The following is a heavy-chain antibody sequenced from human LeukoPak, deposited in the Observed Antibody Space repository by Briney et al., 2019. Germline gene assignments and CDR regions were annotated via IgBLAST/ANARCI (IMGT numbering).Heavy chain of an antibody. CDR1: GFTVSSNY. CDR3: ARDSPYSGSYSLDY. J-gene: IGHJ4*02. CDR2: IYSGGST. D-gene: IGHD1-26*01. V-gene: IGHV3-66*01. Sequence: GGSLRLSCAASGFTVSSNYMSWVRQAPGKGLEWVSVIYSGGSTYYADSVKGRFTISRDNSKNTPYLQMNSLRAEDTAVYYCARDSPYSGSYSLDYWGQGTLVTVSS.